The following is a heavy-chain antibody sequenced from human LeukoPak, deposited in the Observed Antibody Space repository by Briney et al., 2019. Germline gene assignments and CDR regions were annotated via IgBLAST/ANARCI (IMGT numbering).Heavy chain of an antibody. CDR2: IHYSGST. D-gene: IGHD3-22*01. V-gene: IGHV4-59*08. Sequence: KPSETLSLTCTVSGGSISSYHWSWIRQPPGKGLEWIGYIHYSGSTDYNPALKSRVTISVDTYKHQLSLKLSSVTAADTAVYYCARQGPGGYYDSSGYYVLYWYFDLWGRGTLVTVSS. CDR1: GGSISSYH. J-gene: IGHJ2*01. CDR3: ARQGPGGYYDSSGYYVLYWYFDL.